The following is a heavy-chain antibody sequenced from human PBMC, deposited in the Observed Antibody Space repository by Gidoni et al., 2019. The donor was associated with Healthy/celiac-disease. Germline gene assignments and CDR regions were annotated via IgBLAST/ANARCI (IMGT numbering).Heavy chain of an antibody. CDR1: GGSFSGYY. J-gene: IGHJ4*02. D-gene: IGHD3-10*01. CDR2: INHSGST. CDR3: RGTRMVRGVIVVYFDY. V-gene: IGHV4-34*01. Sequence: QVQLQQWGAGLLKPSETLSLTCAVEGGSFSGYYWSWIRQPPGKGLEWIGEINHSGSTNYNPSLKSRVTISVDTSKNQFSLKLSSVTAADTAVYYCRGTRMVRGVIVVYFDYWGQGTLVTVSS.